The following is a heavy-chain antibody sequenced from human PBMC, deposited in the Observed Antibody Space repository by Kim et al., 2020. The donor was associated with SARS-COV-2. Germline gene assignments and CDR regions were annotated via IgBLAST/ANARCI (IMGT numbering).Heavy chain of an antibody. CDR3: ARGLRGWLTPTYGMDV. CDR1: GGSFSGYY. Sequence: SETLSLTCAVYGGSFSGYYWSWIRQPPGKGLEWIGEINHSGSTNYNPSLKSRVTISVDTSKNQFSLKLSSVTAADTAVYYCARGLRGWLTPTYGMDVWGQGTTVTVSS. D-gene: IGHD5-12*01. J-gene: IGHJ6*02. CDR2: INHSGST. V-gene: IGHV4-34*01.